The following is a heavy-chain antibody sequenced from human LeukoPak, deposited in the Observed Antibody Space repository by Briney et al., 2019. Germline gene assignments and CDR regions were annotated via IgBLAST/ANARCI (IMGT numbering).Heavy chain of an antibody. J-gene: IGHJ4*02. Sequence: KTGGSLRLSCAASGFTFSSYSMNWVRQVPGKGLEWVSSISSSSSYIYYADSVKGRFTISRDNAKNSLYLQMNSLRAEDTAVYYCARGRGYYFDYWGQGTLVTVSS. D-gene: IGHD3-16*01. CDR1: GFTFSSYS. V-gene: IGHV3-21*01. CDR2: ISSSSSYI. CDR3: ARGRGYYFDY.